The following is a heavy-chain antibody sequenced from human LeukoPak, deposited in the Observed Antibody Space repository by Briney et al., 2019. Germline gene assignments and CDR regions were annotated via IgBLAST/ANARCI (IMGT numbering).Heavy chain of an antibody. CDR3: ARDFGAAADY. Sequence: GGSLRLSSAASGFSVSSNYMTWVRQAPGKGLEWVSVIYSGGNTYYADSVKGRFTVSRDNSKNTLYLQMNSLRAEDTAVYCSARDFGAAADYWGQGTLVTVSS. D-gene: IGHD6-13*01. CDR2: IYSGGNT. CDR1: GFSVSSNY. V-gene: IGHV3-53*01. J-gene: IGHJ4*02.